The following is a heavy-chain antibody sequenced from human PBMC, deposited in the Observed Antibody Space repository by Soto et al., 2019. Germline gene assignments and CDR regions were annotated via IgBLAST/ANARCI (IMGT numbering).Heavy chain of an antibody. V-gene: IGHV3-7*01. CDR3: ATKIEMATILLDY. CDR1: TFIFSTYW. J-gene: IGHJ4*02. D-gene: IGHD5-12*01. CDR2: IKRDGSET. Sequence: GGSLRLSCAAPTFIFSTYWMTWVRQAPGKGLEWVANIKRDGSETHYADSVKGRFTISRDNSKNTLYLQMNSLRAEDTAVYYCATKIEMATILLDYWGQGTLVTVSS.